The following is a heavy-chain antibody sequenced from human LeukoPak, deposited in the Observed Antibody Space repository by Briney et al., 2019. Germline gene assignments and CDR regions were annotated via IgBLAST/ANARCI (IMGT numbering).Heavy chain of an antibody. CDR2: ISGSGGST. J-gene: IGHJ4*02. CDR3: AKDPYGCYGSGSHFDY. Sequence: PGGSLRLSCAASGFTFSSYAMSWVRQAPGKGLEWVSAISGSGGSTYYADPVKGRFTISRDNSKNTLYLQMNSLRAEDTAVYYCAKDPYGCYGSGSHFDYWGQGTLVTVSS. V-gene: IGHV3-23*01. D-gene: IGHD3-10*01. CDR1: GFTFSSYA.